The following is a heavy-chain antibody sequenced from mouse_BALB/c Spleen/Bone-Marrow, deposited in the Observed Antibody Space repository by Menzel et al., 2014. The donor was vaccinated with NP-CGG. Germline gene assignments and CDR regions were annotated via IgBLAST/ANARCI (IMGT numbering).Heavy chain of an antibody. CDR1: GYTFTSYW. V-gene: IGHV1-5*01. J-gene: IGHJ3*01. D-gene: IGHD2-4*01. Sequence: VQLQQSGTVLARPGASVKMSCKASGYTFTSYWMHWVKQRPGQGLEWIGAIYPGNSDTSYNQKFKGKAKLTAVTSTSTAYMELSSLTNEDSAVYCCTRVITTGSAWFAYWGQGTLVTVSA. CDR3: TRVITTGSAWFAY. CDR2: IYPGNSDT.